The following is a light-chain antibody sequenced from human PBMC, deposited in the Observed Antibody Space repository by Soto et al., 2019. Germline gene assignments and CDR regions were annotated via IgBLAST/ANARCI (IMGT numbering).Light chain of an antibody. Sequence: QSVLTQPASVSGSPGQSITISCTGTSSDVGSYTLVSWYQQHPGKAPKLLIYEDRKRPSGVSIRFSGSKSGKTASLTISGLQAEDEADYYCCSYAGSSTWVFGGGTKVTVL. J-gene: IGLJ3*02. CDR1: SSDVGSYTL. CDR2: EDR. CDR3: CSYAGSSTWV. V-gene: IGLV2-23*01.